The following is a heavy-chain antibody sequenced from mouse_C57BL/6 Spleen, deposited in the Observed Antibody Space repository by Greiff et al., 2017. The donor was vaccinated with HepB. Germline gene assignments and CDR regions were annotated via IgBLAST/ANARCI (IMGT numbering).Heavy chain of an antibody. J-gene: IGHJ3*01. CDR1: GFNIKDDY. D-gene: IGHD2-4*01. Sequence: EVQLQQSGAELVRPGASVKLSCTASGFNIKDDYMHWVKQRPEQGLEWIGWIDPENGDSEYASKFQGKATITADTSSNTADLQLSSLTSEDTAVYYCTTSATGFYYDSTSWCAYWGQGTLVTVSA. CDR3: TTSATGFYYDSTSWCAY. CDR2: IDPENGDS. V-gene: IGHV14-4*01.